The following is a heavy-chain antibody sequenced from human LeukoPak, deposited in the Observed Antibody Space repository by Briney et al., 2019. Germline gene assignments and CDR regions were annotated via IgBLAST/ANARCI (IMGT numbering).Heavy chain of an antibody. CDR3: GITIFGVARAFDI. J-gene: IGHJ3*02. CDR1: GYTFTGYY. V-gene: IGHV1-2*02. CDR2: INPNSGGT. D-gene: IGHD3-3*01. Sequence: ASVKVSCKASGYTFTGYYMHWVRQAPGQGLEWMGWINPNSGGTNYAQKFQGRVTMTRDTSISTAYMELSRLRSDDTAVYYCGITIFGVARAFDIWGQETMVTVSS.